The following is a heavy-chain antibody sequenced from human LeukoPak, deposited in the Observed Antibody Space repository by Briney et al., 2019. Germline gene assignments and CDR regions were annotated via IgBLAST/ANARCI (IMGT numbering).Heavy chain of an antibody. CDR1: GFTFSSYS. CDR2: ISSSSSTI. CDR3: ARDLSYGDQNPFDN. V-gene: IGHV3-48*02. D-gene: IGHD4-17*01. Sequence: PGGSLRLSCAASGFTFSSYSMNWVRQAPGKGLEWVSYISSSSSTIYYADSVKGRFTISRDNAKNSLYLQMNSLRDEDTAVYYCARDLSYGDQNPFDNWGQGTLVTVSS. J-gene: IGHJ4*02.